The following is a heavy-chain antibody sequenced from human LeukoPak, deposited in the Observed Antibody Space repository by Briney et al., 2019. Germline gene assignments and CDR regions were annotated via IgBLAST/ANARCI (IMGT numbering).Heavy chain of an antibody. Sequence: SETLSLTCTVSGGSISSSSYYWGWIRQPPGKGLECIGIIYYSGSTYYNPSLKSRVTISVDTSKNQFSLKLSSVTAADTAVYYCATFITMIRGIIITNFLDPWGQGTLATVSS. J-gene: IGHJ5*02. D-gene: IGHD3-10*01. CDR2: IYYSGST. CDR1: GGSISSSSYY. V-gene: IGHV4-39*01. CDR3: ATFITMIRGIIITNFLDP.